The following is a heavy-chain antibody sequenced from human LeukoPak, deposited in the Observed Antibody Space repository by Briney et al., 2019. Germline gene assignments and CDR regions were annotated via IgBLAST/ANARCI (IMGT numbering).Heavy chain of an antibody. CDR2: ISGSGGST. Sequence: GGSLRLSCAASGFTFSSYAMSSVRQAPGKGLEWVSAISGSGGSTYYADAVKGRFPISRDNSKTTLYLQMNSLRAEDTAVYYCAKDIAAPRRRDDAFDIWGQGTMVTVSS. CDR3: AKDIAAPRRRDDAFDI. V-gene: IGHV3-23*01. J-gene: IGHJ3*02. D-gene: IGHD6-6*01. CDR1: GFTFSSYA.